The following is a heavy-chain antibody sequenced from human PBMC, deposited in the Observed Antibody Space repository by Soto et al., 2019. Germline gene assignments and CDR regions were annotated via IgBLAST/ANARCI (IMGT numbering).Heavy chain of an antibody. CDR3: ARVPSSSYHYFDY. V-gene: IGHV3-30*03. J-gene: IGHJ4*02. CDR1: GFTFSNFG. Sequence: GGSLRLSCAASGFTFSNFGMHWVRQAPGKGLEWVASISYDGNIKYSADSVKGRFTISRDNSKNTLYLQMNSLRSEDTAVYYCARVPSSSYHYFDYWGQGTLVTVSS. CDR2: ISYDGNIK. D-gene: IGHD6-13*01.